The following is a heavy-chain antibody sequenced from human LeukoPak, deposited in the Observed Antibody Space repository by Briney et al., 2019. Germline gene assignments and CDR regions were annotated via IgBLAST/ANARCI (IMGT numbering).Heavy chain of an antibody. CDR1: GYTFTSSH. Sequence: ASVKVSCKASGYTFTSSHMHWVRQAPGQGLEWMGIINPSGDFTTYAQEFQGRLTMTRDTSTSTVYMELRSLRSEDTAVYYCASTSRMHLSDYWGQGTRVTVSS. V-gene: IGHV1-46*01. D-gene: IGHD2-15*01. CDR3: ASTSRMHLSDY. CDR2: INPSGDFT. J-gene: IGHJ4*02.